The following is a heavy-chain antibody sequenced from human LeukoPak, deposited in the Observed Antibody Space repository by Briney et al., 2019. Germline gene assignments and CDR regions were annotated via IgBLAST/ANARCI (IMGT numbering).Heavy chain of an antibody. V-gene: IGHV3-21*01. D-gene: IGHD6-19*01. CDR3: ASGNLERIAVAGTRGNWFDP. J-gene: IGHJ5*02. CDR2: ISSSSSYI. CDR1: GFTFSSYS. Sequence: GGSLRLSCAASGFTFSSYSMNWVRQAPGKGLEWVSSISSSSSYIYYADSVKGRFTISRDNAKNSLYVQMNSLRAEDTAVYYCASGNLERIAVAGTRGNWFDPWGQGTLVTVSS.